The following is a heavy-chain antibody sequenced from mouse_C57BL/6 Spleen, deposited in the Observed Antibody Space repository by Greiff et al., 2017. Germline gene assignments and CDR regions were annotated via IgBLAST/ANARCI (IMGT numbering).Heavy chain of an antibody. CDR2: ISYDGSN. CDR1: GYSITSGYY. CDR3: AREEESGDGYPWYFDV. J-gene: IGHJ1*03. D-gene: IGHD2-3*01. Sequence: EVQLQESGPGLVKPSPSLSLTCSVTGYSITSGYYWNWIRQFPGNKLEWMGYISYDGSNNYNPSLKNRISITRDTSKNQFFLKLNSVTTEDTATYYCAREEESGDGYPWYFDVWGTGTTVTVSS. V-gene: IGHV3-6*01.